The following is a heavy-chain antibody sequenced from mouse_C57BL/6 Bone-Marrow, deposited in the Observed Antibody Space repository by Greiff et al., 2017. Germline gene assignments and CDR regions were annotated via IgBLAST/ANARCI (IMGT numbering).Heavy chain of an antibody. CDR1: GYTFTDYY. D-gene: IGHD1-1*01. V-gene: IGHV1-26*01. CDR3: ARSTGSSPAY. J-gene: IGHJ3*01. CDR2: INPNNGGT. Sequence: EVQLQQSVPELVKPAPSVQISCKASGYTFTDYYMNLVKQSHGKSLEWIGDINPNNGGTSYNQKFKGKATLTVDKSSSTAYMELSSLTSEDSSVYYCARSTGSSPAYWGQGTLVTVS.